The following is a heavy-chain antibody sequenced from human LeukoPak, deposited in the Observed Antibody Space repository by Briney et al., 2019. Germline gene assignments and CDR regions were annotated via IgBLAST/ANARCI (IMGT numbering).Heavy chain of an antibody. D-gene: IGHD3-10*01. Sequence: GGSLRLSCAASGFTFSSYSMNWVRQAPGKGLEWVSSISSSSSYIYYADSVKGRFTISRDNAKNSLYLQMDSLRAEDTAVYYCARDLPGWYYGSGRFDYWGQGTLVTVSS. J-gene: IGHJ4*02. CDR2: ISSSSSYI. V-gene: IGHV3-21*01. CDR3: ARDLPGWYYGSGRFDY. CDR1: GFTFSSYS.